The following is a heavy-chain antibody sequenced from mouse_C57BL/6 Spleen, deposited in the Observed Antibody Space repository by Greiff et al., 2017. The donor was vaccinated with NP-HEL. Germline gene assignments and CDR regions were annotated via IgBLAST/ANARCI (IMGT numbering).Heavy chain of an antibody. Sequence: QVQLQQPGTELVKPGASVKLSCKASGYTFTSYWMHWVKQRPGQGLEWIGRIDPNSGGTKYNEKFKSKATLTVDKPSSTAYMQLSSLTSEDSAVYYCARDSSGYVYFDYWGQGTTLTVSS. CDR1: GYTFTSYW. V-gene: IGHV1-72*01. CDR2: IDPNSGGT. CDR3: ARDSSGYVYFDY. D-gene: IGHD3-2*02. J-gene: IGHJ2*01.